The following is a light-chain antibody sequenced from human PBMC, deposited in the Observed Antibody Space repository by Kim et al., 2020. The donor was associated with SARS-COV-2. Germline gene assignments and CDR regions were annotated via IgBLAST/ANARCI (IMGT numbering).Light chain of an antibody. CDR1: SGSNASNY. Sequence: KPVTISCTGSSGSNASNYVQWYQQHPGSATTTVIYGYNQRPPGVPVRFSGSIDSSTNSASLTISGLTTEDEADYYCQSYDSTTLWVFGGGTQLTVL. CDR3: QSYDSTTLWV. CDR2: GYN. J-gene: IGLJ3*02. V-gene: IGLV6-57*02.